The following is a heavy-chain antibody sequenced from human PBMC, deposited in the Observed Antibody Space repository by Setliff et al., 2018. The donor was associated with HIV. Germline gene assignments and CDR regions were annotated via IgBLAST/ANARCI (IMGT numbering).Heavy chain of an antibody. CDR1: GFTFSDYG. J-gene: IGHJ5*02. V-gene: IGHV3-30*12. Sequence: PGGSLRLSCAASGFTFSDYGFHWVRQAPGKGLELVAVISYDGSYKYYADSMKGRFTISRDNSKSTLDLQMNSLRVEDTALYYGARSVISISMDLSGFPGWFDPWGQGTLVTVSS. CDR3: ARSVISISMDLSGFPGWFDP. CDR2: ISYDGSYK. D-gene: IGHD3-10*01.